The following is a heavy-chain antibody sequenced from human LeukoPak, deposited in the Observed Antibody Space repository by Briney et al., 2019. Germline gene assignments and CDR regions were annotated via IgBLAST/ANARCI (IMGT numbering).Heavy chain of an antibody. V-gene: IGHV3-15*01. Sequence: SWIRQHPGKGLEWVGRIKSETDDGTTDYAAPVKGRFTISRDDSENTLYLQMDTLRTEDTAVYFCATEGDDIAEAWFDFWGQGTLVTVSS. J-gene: IGHJ4*02. D-gene: IGHD6-13*01. CDR2: IKSETDDGTT. CDR3: ATEGDDIAEAWFDF.